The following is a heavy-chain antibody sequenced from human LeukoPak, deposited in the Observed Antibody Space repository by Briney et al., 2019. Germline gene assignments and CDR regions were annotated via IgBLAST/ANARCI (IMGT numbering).Heavy chain of an antibody. CDR1: GYTFTGYY. D-gene: IGHD3-22*01. J-gene: IGHJ4*02. CDR2: NNPNSGGT. CDR3: ARGTPYDSSGYYPDY. V-gene: IGHV1-2*06. Sequence: ASVKVSCKASGYTFTGYYMHWVRQAPGQGLEWMGRNNPNSGGTNYAQKFQGRVTMTRDTSISTAYMELSRLRSDDTAVYYCARGTPYDSSGYYPDYWGQGTLVTVSS.